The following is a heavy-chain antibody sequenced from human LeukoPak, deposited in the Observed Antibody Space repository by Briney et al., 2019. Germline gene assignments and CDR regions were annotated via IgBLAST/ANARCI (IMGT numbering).Heavy chain of an antibody. J-gene: IGHJ4*02. CDR1: GFTFDDYA. V-gene: IGHV3-43*02. CDR2: ISGDGGST. D-gene: IGHD4-17*01. Sequence: PGGSLRLSCAASGFTFDDYAMHWVRQAPGKGLEWVSLISGDGGSTYYADSVKGRFTISRDNSKNSLYLQMNSLRTEDTALYYCAKDMGDRDYGDLLFDYWGQGTLVAVSS. CDR3: AKDMGDRDYGDLLFDY.